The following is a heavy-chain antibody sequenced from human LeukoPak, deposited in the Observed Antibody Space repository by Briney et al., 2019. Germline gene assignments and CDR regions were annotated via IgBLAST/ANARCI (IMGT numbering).Heavy chain of an antibody. V-gene: IGHV4-4*07. CDR3: ARERYDILTGYYTFDY. CDR1: GGSISSYY. Sequence: TSETLSLTCTVSGGSISSYYWSLIRQPAGKGLEWIGRIYTSGSTNYNPSLKSRVTMSVDTSKNQFSLKLSSVTAADTAVYYCARERYDILTGYYTFDYWGQGTLVTVSS. J-gene: IGHJ4*02. D-gene: IGHD3-9*01. CDR2: IYTSGST.